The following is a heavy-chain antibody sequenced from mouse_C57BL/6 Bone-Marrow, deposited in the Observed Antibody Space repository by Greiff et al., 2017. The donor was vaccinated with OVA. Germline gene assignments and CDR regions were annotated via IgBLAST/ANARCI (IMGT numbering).Heavy chain of an antibody. J-gene: IGHJ4*01. CDR1: GYTFTSYG. Sequence: EVMLVESGAELVRPGSSVKMSCKTSGYTFTSYGINWVKQRPGQGLEWIGYIYIGNGYTDYNEKFKGKATLTSDTSSSTAYMQRSSMTAEDSSIYFCARADYWGQGTSVTVSS. CDR3: ARADY. V-gene: IGHV1-58*01. CDR2: IYIGNGYT.